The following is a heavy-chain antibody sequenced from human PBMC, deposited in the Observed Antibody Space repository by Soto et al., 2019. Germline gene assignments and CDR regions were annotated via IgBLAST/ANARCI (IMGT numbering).Heavy chain of an antibody. D-gene: IGHD6-19*01. J-gene: IGHJ4*02. V-gene: IGHV1-69*13. Sequence: SVKVSCKASGGGNLRDYRTTWVRRAPGQGLEWMGGIIPKLGSANYAQKFQGRVTMTADESTNTVYMELRSLRSDDTAVYYCARAPLRRGWYQNRGKDYWGQGTLVTVSS. CDR2: IIPKLGSA. CDR1: GGGNLRDYR. CDR3: ARAPLRRGWYQNRGKDY.